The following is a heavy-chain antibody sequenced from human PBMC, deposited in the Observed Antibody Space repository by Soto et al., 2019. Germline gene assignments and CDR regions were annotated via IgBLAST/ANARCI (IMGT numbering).Heavy chain of an antibody. CDR1: GGSISSYY. CDR2: IYYSGST. J-gene: IGHJ4*02. V-gene: IGHV4-59*01. Sequence: QVQLQESGPGLVKPSETLSLTCTVSGGSISSYYWSWIRQPPGKGLEWIGYIYYSGSTNYNPSLKSRVTISVDTSKNQFSLKLSSVTAADTAVYYCARGTDTGWFGELSIDYWGQGTLVTVSS. CDR3: ARGTDTGWFGELSIDY. D-gene: IGHD3-10*01.